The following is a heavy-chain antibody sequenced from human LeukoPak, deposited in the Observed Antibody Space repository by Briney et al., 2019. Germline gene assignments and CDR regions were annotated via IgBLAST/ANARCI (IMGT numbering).Heavy chain of an antibody. CDR2: IYSGGST. D-gene: IGHD3-3*02. Sequence: ETLSLTCTVSGGSISSSSYYWGWIRQPPGKGLEWVSVIYSGGSTYYADSVKGRFTISRDNSKNTLYLQMYSLRAEDTAVYYCASGDPFISLGDWGQGTLVTVSS. J-gene: IGHJ4*02. CDR1: GGSISSSSYY. V-gene: IGHV3-53*01. CDR3: ASGDPFISLGD.